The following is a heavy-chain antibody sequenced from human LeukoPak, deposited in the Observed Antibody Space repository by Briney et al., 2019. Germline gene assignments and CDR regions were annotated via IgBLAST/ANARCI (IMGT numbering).Heavy chain of an antibody. Sequence: SVKVSCKASGGTFSSYAISWVRQAPGQGLEWMGGIIPIFGTANYAQKFQGRVTITADKSTSTAYMELSSLRSEDTAVYYCARRDCYYYGMDVWGKGTTVTVSS. V-gene: IGHV1-69*06. CDR1: GGTFSSYA. J-gene: IGHJ6*04. CDR3: ARRDCYYYGMDV. CDR2: IIPIFGTA.